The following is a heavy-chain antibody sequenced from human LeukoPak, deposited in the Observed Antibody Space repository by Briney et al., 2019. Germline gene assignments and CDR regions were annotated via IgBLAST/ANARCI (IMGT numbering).Heavy chain of an antibody. D-gene: IGHD5-12*01. J-gene: IGHJ3*01. CDR1: GRPFSSSI. Sequence: GGSLRLSCALSGRPFSSSIMHWVRQAPGKGLEWVAGMSFDGSQYYIESVKGRFTISRDNSGSTVYLHMTSLRPEDTAVYFCAREGHTSGFCGAFDLWGQGTTVTISS. CDR3: AREGHTSGFCGAFDL. CDR2: MSFDGSQ. V-gene: IGHV3-30*03.